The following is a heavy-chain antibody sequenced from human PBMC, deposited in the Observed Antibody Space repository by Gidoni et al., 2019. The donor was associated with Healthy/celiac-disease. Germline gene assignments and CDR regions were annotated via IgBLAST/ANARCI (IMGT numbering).Heavy chain of an antibody. CDR3: AKSRDIGVVPADIRTDAFDI. J-gene: IGHJ3*02. CDR2: IIPIFGTA. CDR1: VGTFSSSA. V-gene: IGHV1-69*01. D-gene: IGHD2-2*02. Sequence: QVQLVQSGAEVKMPGSSVKVSCKASVGTFSSSAISWVRQAPGQGLEWTGGIIPIFGTANYAQECQGRVTITADESTSTAYMELSSLRSEDTDVYYCAKSRDIGVVPADIRTDAFDIWGQGTMVTVSS.